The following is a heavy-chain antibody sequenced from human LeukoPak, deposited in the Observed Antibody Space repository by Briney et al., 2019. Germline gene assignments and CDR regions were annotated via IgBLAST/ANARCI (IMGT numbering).Heavy chain of an antibody. CDR2: MSSDGNNK. D-gene: IGHD6-19*01. Sequence: GGSLRLSCAASGFTFSSYTMHWVRQAPGKGLEWVAVMSSDGNNKYYADSVKGRFTIYRDNSKNTLYLDMNSLRAEDTAVYYCARPDSSGWPHAFDIWGQGTKVTVSS. J-gene: IGHJ3*02. CDR3: ARPDSSGWPHAFDI. CDR1: GFTFSSYT. V-gene: IGHV3-30-3*01.